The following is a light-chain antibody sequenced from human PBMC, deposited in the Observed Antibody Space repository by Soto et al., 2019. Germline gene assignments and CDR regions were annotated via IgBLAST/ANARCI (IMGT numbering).Light chain of an antibody. Sequence: EIVLTQSPATLSLSPGERATLSCRASQSVSSYLAWYQQKPGQAPRLLIYDASSRAAGIPARFSGSVSGTDFLLTISRQAHEDFAVYCWQQSSNWPPWTFGQGTKVEIK. CDR1: QSVSSY. J-gene: IGKJ1*01. CDR2: DAS. CDR3: QQSSNWPPWT. V-gene: IGKV3-11*01.